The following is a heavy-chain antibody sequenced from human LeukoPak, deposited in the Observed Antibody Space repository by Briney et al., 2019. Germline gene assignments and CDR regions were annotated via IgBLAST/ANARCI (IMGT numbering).Heavy chain of an antibody. J-gene: IGHJ5*02. CDR3: ARAAVRAGWVDP. D-gene: IGHD1-1*01. V-gene: IGHV3-33*01. CDR1: GFTFSSYG. Sequence: GGSLRLSCAASGFTFSSYGMHWVRQAPGKGLEWAAVIWYDGSNKYYADSVKGRFTISRDNSKNTLYLQMNSLRAEDTAVYYCARAAVRAGWVDPWGQGTLVTVSS. CDR2: IWYDGSNK.